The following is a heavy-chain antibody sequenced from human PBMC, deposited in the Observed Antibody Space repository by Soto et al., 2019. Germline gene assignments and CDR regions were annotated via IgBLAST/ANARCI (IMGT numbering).Heavy chain of an antibody. Sequence: ASVKVSCTASGYSFTSLDINWVRQTTGQGLEWMGWMQPSSGRTGYAQKFQGRVTMTRDTSINTAYMELSSLTSDDTAFYYCARGVTAGVDYWGQGTLVTVSS. CDR3: ARGVTAGVDY. D-gene: IGHD1-26*01. J-gene: IGHJ4*02. CDR2: MQPSSGRT. CDR1: GYSFTSLD. V-gene: IGHV1-8*01.